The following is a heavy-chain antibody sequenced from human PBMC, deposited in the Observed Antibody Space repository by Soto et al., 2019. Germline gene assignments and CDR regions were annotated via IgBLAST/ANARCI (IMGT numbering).Heavy chain of an antibody. CDR1: GFIFNNYW. CDR3: ARAPAPGTTDY. CDR2: INEPGSDT. V-gene: IGHV3-7*05. D-gene: IGHD1-7*01. Sequence: VQLVESGGGLVQPGGSLRLSCAASGFIFNNYWMAWARQRPGKGLEWVANINEPGSDTYYVDSVKGRFSISRDNAKNSLYLQMDSLGAEDTVVYYCARAPAPGTTDYWGQGTLVSVSS. J-gene: IGHJ4*02.